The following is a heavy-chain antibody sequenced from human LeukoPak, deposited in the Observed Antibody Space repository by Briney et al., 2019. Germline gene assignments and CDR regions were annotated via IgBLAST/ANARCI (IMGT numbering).Heavy chain of an antibody. Sequence: SETLSLTCTVSGDSISSYYWSWIRQPPGKGLEWIGYIYTSGSTNYNPSLKSRVTISVDTSKNQFSLKLSSVTAADTAVYYCARLEWWTGTRGGWFDPWGQGTLVTVSS. CDR1: GDSISSYY. J-gene: IGHJ5*02. CDR3: ARLEWWTGTRGGWFDP. CDR2: IYTSGST. D-gene: IGHD1/OR15-1a*01. V-gene: IGHV4-4*09.